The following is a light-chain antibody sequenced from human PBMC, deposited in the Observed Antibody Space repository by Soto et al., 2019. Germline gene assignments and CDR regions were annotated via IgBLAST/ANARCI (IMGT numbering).Light chain of an antibody. CDR3: QQYNSWPRA. Sequence: EIVMTQSPASLSVSPGERATLSCRASQSVSSNLAWYQQKPGQAPRLLIYGASTRATCIPARFSGSWSGTEFTLTISSLQSEDFAVYYCQQYNSWPRAFGQGTKVEIK. CDR1: QSVSSN. CDR2: GAS. V-gene: IGKV3-15*01. J-gene: IGKJ1*01.